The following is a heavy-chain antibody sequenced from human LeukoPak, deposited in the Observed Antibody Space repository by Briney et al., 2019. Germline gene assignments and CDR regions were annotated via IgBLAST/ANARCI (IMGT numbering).Heavy chain of an antibody. V-gene: IGHV3-23*01. CDR2: ISGSGGST. J-gene: IGHJ4*02. CDR1: GFTFSSYA. D-gene: IGHD2-15*01. CDR3: AKDIRPPGYCSGGSCYSSSD. Sequence: PGGSLRLSCAASGFTFSSYAMSWVRQAPGKGLEWVSAISGSGGSTYYADSVKGRFTISRDNSKNTLYLQMNSLRAEDTAVYYCAKDIRPPGYCSGGSCYSSSDWGQGTLVTVSS.